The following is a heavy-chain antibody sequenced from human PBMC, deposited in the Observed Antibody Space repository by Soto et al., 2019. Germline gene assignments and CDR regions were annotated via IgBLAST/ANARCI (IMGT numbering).Heavy chain of an antibody. D-gene: IGHD2-2*01. CDR2: ISSSSNLI. V-gene: IGHV3-48*02. Sequence: EVQLVESGGGLVQPGGSLRLSCAGSGFTFSSYSMNWVRQAPGKGLEWVSNISSSSNLIYYADSVKGRFTISRDNAKNSLYLQMNSLRDEDTAIYYCASGYCSTTSCDGGWFDPWGQGTLVTVSS. CDR1: GFTFSSYS. J-gene: IGHJ5*02. CDR3: ASGYCSTTSCDGGWFDP.